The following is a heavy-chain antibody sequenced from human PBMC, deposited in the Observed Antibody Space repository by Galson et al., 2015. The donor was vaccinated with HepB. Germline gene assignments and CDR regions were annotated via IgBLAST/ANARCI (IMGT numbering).Heavy chain of an antibody. CDR3: ARRGEARAFDI. D-gene: IGHD3-3*01. Sequence: SLRLSCAASGFTFSDYYMSWIRQAPGKGLEWVSYISSSSGYTNYADSVKGRFTISRDNAKNSLYLQMNSLKASDTAMYYCARRGEARAFDIWGQGTMVTVSS. CDR1: GFTFSDYY. CDR2: ISSSSGYT. J-gene: IGHJ3*02. V-gene: IGHV3-11*03.